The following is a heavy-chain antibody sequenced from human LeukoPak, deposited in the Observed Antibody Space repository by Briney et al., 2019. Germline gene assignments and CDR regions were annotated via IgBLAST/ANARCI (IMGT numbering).Heavy chain of an antibody. CDR3: ARHDTAMVDAFDI. J-gene: IGHJ3*02. V-gene: IGHV5-51*01. CDR2: IYPGDSDT. CDR1: GYSLTSYW. Sequence: GESLKISCKGSGYSLTSYWIGWVRQMPGKGLEWMGIIYPGDSDTRYSPSFQGQVTISADKSISTAYLQWSSLKASDTAMYYCARHDTAMVDAFDIWGQGTMVTVSS. D-gene: IGHD5-18*01.